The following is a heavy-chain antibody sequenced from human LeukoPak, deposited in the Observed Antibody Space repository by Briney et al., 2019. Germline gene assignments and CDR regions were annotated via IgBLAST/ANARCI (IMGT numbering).Heavy chain of an antibody. Sequence: ASVKVSCKASGYTFTSYYMHWVRQAPGQGLEWMGRINPNSGGTNYAQKFQGRVTMTRDTSISTAYMELSRLRSDDTAVYYCAREGIAVADPAFDIWGQGTMVTVSS. D-gene: IGHD6-19*01. V-gene: IGHV1-2*06. CDR3: AREGIAVADPAFDI. J-gene: IGHJ3*02. CDR2: INPNSGGT. CDR1: GYTFTSYY.